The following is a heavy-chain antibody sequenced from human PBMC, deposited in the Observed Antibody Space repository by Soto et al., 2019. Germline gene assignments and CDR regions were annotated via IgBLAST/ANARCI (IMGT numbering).Heavy chain of an antibody. J-gene: IGHJ6*03. V-gene: IGHV1-2*04. Sequence: QVQLVQSGAEVKRPGASVTVSCRSSGDTFNDYYIHWVRPAPGQGLEWMGWINPNGGVTKYAQKFQGWVSMTRDTSIRTVYMQLSRLRSDDTAGYYCARESGGATATLDYYYFYMDVWGTGTTVTVSS. D-gene: IGHD5-12*01. CDR2: INPNGGVT. CDR3: ARESGGATATLDYYYFYMDV. CDR1: GDTFNDYY.